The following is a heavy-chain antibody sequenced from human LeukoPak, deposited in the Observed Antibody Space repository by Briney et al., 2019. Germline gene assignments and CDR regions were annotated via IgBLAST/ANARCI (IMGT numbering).Heavy chain of an antibody. Sequence: GGSLRLSCAASGFTFSSYGMHWVRQAPGKGLEWVGVISYDGSNKYYADSVKGRFTISRDNSKNTLYLQMNSLRAEDTAVYYCAKEFGGSYQLLYCFDYWGQGTLVTVSS. CDR3: AKEFGGSYQLLYCFDY. D-gene: IGHD2-2*01. CDR2: ISYDGSNK. CDR1: GFTFSSYG. J-gene: IGHJ4*02. V-gene: IGHV3-30*18.